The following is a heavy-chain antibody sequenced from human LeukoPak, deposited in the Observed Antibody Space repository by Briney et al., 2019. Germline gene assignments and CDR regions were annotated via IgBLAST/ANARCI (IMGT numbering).Heavy chain of an antibody. CDR1: GGSISSYY. CDR3: ARVGSSWYSYFDY. Sequence: ASETLSLTCTVSGGSISSYYWSWIRQPPGKGLEWIGYIYYSGSTNYNPSLKSRVTISVDTSKNQFSLKLSSVTAADTAVYYCARVGSSWYSYFDYWGQGTLVTVSS. V-gene: IGHV4-59*01. CDR2: IYYSGST. D-gene: IGHD6-13*01. J-gene: IGHJ4*02.